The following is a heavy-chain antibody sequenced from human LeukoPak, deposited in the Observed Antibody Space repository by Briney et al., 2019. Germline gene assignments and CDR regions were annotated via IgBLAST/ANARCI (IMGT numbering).Heavy chain of an antibody. CDR2: INPNSGGT. D-gene: IGHD6-13*01. Sequence: ASVKVSCKASGYTFTGYYMHWVRQAPGQGLEWMGWINPNSGGTNYAQKFQGRVTMTRDTSISTAYMELSRPRSDDTAVYYCARDKRHSSSWYYYYYMDVWGKGTTVTVSS. CDR1: GYTFTGYY. CDR3: ARDKRHSSSWYYYYYMDV. V-gene: IGHV1-2*02. J-gene: IGHJ6*03.